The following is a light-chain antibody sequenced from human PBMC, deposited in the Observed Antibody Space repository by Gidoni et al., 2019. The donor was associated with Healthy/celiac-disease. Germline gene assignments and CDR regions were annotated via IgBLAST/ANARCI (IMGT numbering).Light chain of an antibody. J-gene: IGKJ1*01. CDR3: QQYNNWPQT. CDR2: GAS. V-gene: IGKV3-15*01. Sequence: EIVMTQSPATLSVSPGERATRSCRASQSVSSNLAWYQQKPGQAPRLLIYGASTRATGIPARFSGSVSGTEFTLTISGLQSEDFAVYYCQQYNNWPQTFGQGTKVEIK. CDR1: QSVSSN.